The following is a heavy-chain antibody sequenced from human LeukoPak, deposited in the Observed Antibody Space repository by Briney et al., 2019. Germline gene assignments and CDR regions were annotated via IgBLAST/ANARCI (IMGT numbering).Heavy chain of an antibody. CDR1: GFTFDEYA. D-gene: IGHD1-26*01. V-gene: IGHV3-9*01. CDR3: AKDRGGSSELGDAFDV. J-gene: IGHJ3*01. Sequence: GRSLRLSCATSGFTFDEYAMHWVRQAPGKGLEWVSGISYSSGSIGYVDSVKGRFTISRDNAKNSLYLQMNSLRVEDTALYYCAKDRGGSSELGDAFDVWGQGTMVRVSS. CDR2: ISYSSGSI.